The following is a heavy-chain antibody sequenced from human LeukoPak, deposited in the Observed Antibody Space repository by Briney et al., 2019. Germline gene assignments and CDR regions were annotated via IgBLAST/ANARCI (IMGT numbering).Heavy chain of an antibody. D-gene: IGHD2-2*02. CDR3: ARHTPTYCSSTSRYTANYGMDV. V-gene: IGHV5-51*01. Sequence: GESLKISCKGSGYSFTSYWIGWVRQMPGKGLEWMGIIYPGDSDTRYSPSFQGQVTISADKSISTAYLQWSSLKASDTAMYYCARHTPTYCSSTSRYTANYGMDVWGQGTTVTVSS. CDR1: GYSFTSYW. CDR2: IYPGDSDT. J-gene: IGHJ6*02.